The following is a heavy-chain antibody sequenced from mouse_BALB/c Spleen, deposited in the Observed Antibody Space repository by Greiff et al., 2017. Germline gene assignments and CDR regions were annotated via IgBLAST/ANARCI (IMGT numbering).Heavy chain of an antibody. Sequence: EVQLQESGAELVKPGASVKLSCTASGFNIKDTYMHWVKQRPEQGLEWIGRIDPANGNTKYDPKFQGKATITADTSSNTAYLQLSSLTSEDTAVYYCARNFPFAYWGQGTLVTVSA. V-gene: IGHV14-3*02. CDR1: GFNIKDTY. CDR2: IDPANGNT. CDR3: ARNFPFAY. J-gene: IGHJ3*01.